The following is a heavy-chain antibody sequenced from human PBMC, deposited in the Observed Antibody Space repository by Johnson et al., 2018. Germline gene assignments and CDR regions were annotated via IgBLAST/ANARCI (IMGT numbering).Heavy chain of an antibody. J-gene: IGHJ1*01. V-gene: IGHV3-9*01. CDR2: ISGNRGSI. CDR3: AKDMRESSGWYYQH. Sequence: VQLGESGGGLVQPARSLRLSCVASGFTFDDYAMHWVRQAPGKGLEWVSGISGNRGSIGYADSVKGRFTISRDNAKNSLYLQMSTLRAEDTALYYCAKDMRESSGWYYQHWGQGTLVTVSS. D-gene: IGHD6-19*01. CDR1: GFTFDDYA.